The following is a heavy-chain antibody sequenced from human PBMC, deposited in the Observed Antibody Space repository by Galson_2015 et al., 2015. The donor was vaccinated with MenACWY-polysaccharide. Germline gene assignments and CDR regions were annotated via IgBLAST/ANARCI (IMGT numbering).Heavy chain of an antibody. CDR2: ISGSGGST. D-gene: IGHD2-2*02. J-gene: IGHJ3*02. CDR1: GFTFSSYA. V-gene: IGHV3-23*01. CDR3: AKDGVVVPAAIVGVYAFDI. Sequence: SLRLSCAASGFTFSSYAMSWVRQAPGKGLEWVSAISGSGGSTYYADSVKGRFTISRDNSKNTLYLQMNSLRAEDTAVYYCAKDGVVVPAAIVGVYAFDIWGQGTMVAVSS.